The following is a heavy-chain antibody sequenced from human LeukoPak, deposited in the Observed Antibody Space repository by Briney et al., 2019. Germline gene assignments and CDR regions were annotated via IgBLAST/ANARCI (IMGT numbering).Heavy chain of an antibody. J-gene: IGHJ5*02. V-gene: IGHV4-34*01. CDR3: ARDLKLGGYAPGSWFDP. CDR1: GGSFSGYY. D-gene: IGHD5-12*01. CDR2: INHSGST. Sequence: KPSETLSLTCAVYGGSFSGYYWSRIRQPPGKGLEWIGEINHSGSTNYNPSLKSRVTISVDTSKNQFSLKLSSVTAADTAVYYCARDLKLGGYAPGSWFDPWGQGTLVTVSS.